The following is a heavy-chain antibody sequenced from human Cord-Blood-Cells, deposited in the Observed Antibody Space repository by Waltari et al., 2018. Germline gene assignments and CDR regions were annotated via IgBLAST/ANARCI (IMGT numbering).Heavy chain of an antibody. Sequence: QVQLVQSGAEVKKPGSSVKVSCKAPGGTFSSYAISGVRQAPGQWLEWMGGIIPIFGTANYAQKFQGRVTITADESTSTAYMELSSLRSEDTAVYYCARHLYGAPPDYWGQGTLVTVSS. D-gene: IGHD4-17*01. J-gene: IGHJ4*02. CDR3: ARHLYGAPPDY. V-gene: IGHV1-69*01. CDR1: GGTFSSYA. CDR2: IIPIFGTA.